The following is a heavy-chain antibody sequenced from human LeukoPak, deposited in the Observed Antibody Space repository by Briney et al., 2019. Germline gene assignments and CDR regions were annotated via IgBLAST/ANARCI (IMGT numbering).Heavy chain of an antibody. CDR1: GGSISSSTDY. V-gene: IGHV4-39*01. CDR2: IYYSGST. J-gene: IGHJ5*02. Sequence: SETLSLTCTGSGGSISSSTDYWGWIRQPPGKGLEWIGSIYYSGSTYYNPSLKSRVTMSVDTPKNQFSLKMSSVTAADTAVYYCARTPEVVGWFDPWGQGTLVTVSS. CDR3: ARTPEVVGWFDP.